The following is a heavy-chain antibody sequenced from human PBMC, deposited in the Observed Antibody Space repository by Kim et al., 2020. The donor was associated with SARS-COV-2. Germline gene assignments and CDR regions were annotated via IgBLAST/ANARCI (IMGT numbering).Heavy chain of an antibody. Sequence: SETLSLTCTVSGGSISSYYWSWIRQPAGKGLEWIGRIYTSGSTNYNPSLKSRVTMSVDTSKNQFSLKLSSVTAADTAVYYCARDSSSGWHDYYYGMDVWGQGTTVTVSS. CDR1: GGSISSYY. J-gene: IGHJ6*02. CDR3: ARDSSSGWHDYYYGMDV. V-gene: IGHV4-4*07. CDR2: IYTSGST. D-gene: IGHD6-19*01.